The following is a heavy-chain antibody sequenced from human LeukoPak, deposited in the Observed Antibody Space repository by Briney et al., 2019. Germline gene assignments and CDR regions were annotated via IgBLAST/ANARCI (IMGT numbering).Heavy chain of an antibody. Sequence: SETLSLTCTVSGGSIINYYWTWIRQPPGKGLEWIGHIYYSGSTYYNPSLKSRVTISVDTSKNQFSLKLSSVTAADTAVYYCARHTYGGNPNYYYYYMDVWGKGTTVTISS. J-gene: IGHJ6*03. V-gene: IGHV4-59*08. CDR3: ARHTYGGNPNYYYYYMDV. CDR1: GGSIINYY. D-gene: IGHD4-23*01. CDR2: IYYSGST.